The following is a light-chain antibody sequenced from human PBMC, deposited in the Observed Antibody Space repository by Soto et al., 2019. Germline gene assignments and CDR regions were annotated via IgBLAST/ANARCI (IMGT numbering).Light chain of an antibody. CDR3: SSYTTSNTRQIV. V-gene: IGLV2-14*01. J-gene: IGLJ1*01. Sequence: QSALTQPASVSGSPGQSITISCTGTSSDVGGYNYVSWYQQHPGKAPKFMIYDVSNRPSGVSNRFSGSKSDNTASLTISGLQAEDEADYCCSSYTTSNTRQIVFGTGTKLTVL. CDR2: DVS. CDR1: SSDVGGYNY.